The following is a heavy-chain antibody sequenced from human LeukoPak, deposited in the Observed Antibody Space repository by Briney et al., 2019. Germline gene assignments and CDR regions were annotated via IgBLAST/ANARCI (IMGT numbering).Heavy chain of an antibody. V-gene: IGHV3-11*04. J-gene: IGHJ4*02. CDR2: ISSSGSTI. Sequence: PGGSLRLSCAASGFTFSDYYMSWIRQAPGKGLEWVSYISSSGSTIYYADSVKGRFTISRDNAKNSLYLQMNSLRAEDTAVYYCATDLNGMTTVTTPPVVWGQGTLVTVSS. CDR1: GFTFSDYY. D-gene: IGHD4-17*01. CDR3: ATDLNGMTTVTTPPVV.